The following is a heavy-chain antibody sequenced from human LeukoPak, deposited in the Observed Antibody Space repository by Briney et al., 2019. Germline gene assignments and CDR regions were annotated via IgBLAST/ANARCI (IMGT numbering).Heavy chain of an antibody. CDR1: GYTFTGYY. V-gene: IGHV1-2*02. D-gene: IGHD5-24*01. J-gene: IGHJ4*02. Sequence: AASVTVSCKASGYTFTGYYMHWVRQAPGQGLEWMGWINPNSGGTNYAQKFQGRVTMTRDTSISTAYMELSRLRSDDTAVYYCAREFKRCLQLSLDYWGQGTLVTVSS. CDR3: AREFKRCLQLSLDY. CDR2: INPNSGGT.